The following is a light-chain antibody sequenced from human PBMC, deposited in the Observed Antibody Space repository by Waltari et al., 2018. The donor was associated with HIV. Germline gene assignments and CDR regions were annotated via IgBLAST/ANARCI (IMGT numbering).Light chain of an antibody. J-gene: IGLJ2*01. CDR2: QDS. CDR3: QAGDSRVV. CDR1: KLGDKY. Sequence: SYELTQPPSVSVSPGQTASITCSGDKLGDKYACWYQQKPGQSPVLVIYQDSKRPSGIPERFSGSNAGNTATLTISGTQAMDEAGDYCQAGDSRVVFGGGTKLTVL. V-gene: IGLV3-1*01.